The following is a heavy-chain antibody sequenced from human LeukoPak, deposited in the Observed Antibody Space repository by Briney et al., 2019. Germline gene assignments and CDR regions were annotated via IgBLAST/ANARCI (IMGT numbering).Heavy chain of an antibody. V-gene: IGHV1-18*04. CDR1: GYTFTSDG. CDR2: ISAYNGNT. J-gene: IGHJ4*02. CDR3: ARGIVVVPAEPGDYFDY. Sequence: ASVKVSCKASGYTFTSDGISWVRQAPGQGLEWMGWISAYNGNTNYAQKLQGRVTMTTDTSTSTAYMELRSLRSDDTAVYYCARGIVVVPAEPGDYFDYWGQGTLVAVSS. D-gene: IGHD2-2*01.